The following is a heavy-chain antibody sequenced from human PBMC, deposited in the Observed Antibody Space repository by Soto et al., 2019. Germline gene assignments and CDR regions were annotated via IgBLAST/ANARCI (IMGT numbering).Heavy chain of an antibody. CDR3: ANRLGSF. Sequence: QVPLQQWGTGLLKPSETLSLTCAVYGGSFSTYYWAWIRQPPGKGLEWIGETHHSGSTTYSPSLMSRVSISIDTSRNQFSLKLRAVTAADTGVYYCANRLGSFWGQGTLVTVSS. D-gene: IGHD3-16*01. J-gene: IGHJ4*02. V-gene: IGHV4-34*01. CDR2: THHSGST. CDR1: GGSFSTYY.